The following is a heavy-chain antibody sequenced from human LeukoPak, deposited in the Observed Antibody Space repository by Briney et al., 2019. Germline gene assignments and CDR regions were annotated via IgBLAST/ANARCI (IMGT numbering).Heavy chain of an antibody. CDR1: GLTFSRYT. D-gene: IGHD2-15*01. CDR2: ISNSGTFI. CDR3: ARAVAPAAIEEALNI. J-gene: IGHJ3*02. Sequence: GGSLRLSCAASGLTFSRYTMNWVRQAPGKGLEWVSSISNSGTFIYYADSVKGRFTISRDNAKNSLFLQTNSLRIEDTAVYFCARAVAPAAIEEALNIWGQGTMVTVSS. V-gene: IGHV3-21*01.